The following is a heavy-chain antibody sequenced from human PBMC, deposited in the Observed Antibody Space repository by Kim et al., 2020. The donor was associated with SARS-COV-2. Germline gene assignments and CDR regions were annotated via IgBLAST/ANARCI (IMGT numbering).Heavy chain of an antibody. CDR2: INPKSGGT. J-gene: IGHJ5*02. Sequence: ASVKVSCKASGYSFTGYYMHWVRQAPGQGLEWMGRINPKSGGTNYAQKFQGRVTMTRDTSISTAYMELSRLRSDDTAVYYCARAVYSSSWYSRWFDPWGQGTLVTSPQ. V-gene: IGHV1-2*06. CDR3: ARAVYSSSWYSRWFDP. D-gene: IGHD6-13*01. CDR1: GYSFTGYY.